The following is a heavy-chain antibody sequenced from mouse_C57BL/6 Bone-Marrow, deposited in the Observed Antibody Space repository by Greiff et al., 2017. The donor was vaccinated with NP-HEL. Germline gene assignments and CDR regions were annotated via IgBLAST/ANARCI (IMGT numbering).Heavy chain of an antibody. Sequence: QVQLQKSGAELARPGASVKLSCKASGYTFTSYGISWVKQRTGQGLEWIGEIYPRSGNTYYNEKFKGKATLTADKSSSTAYMELRSLTSEDSAVYYCARSYDDDGSEFAYWGRGTLVTVTA. V-gene: IGHV1-81*01. D-gene: IGHD2-4*01. CDR2: IYPRSGNT. J-gene: IGHJ3*01. CDR3: ARSYDDDGSEFAY. CDR1: GYTFTSYG.